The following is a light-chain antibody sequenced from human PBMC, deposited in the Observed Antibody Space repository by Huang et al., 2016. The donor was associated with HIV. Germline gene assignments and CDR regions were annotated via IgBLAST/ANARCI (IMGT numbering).Light chain of an antibody. CDR2: GAS. CDR1: QRVDDK. CDR3: QQYKSWFT. Sequence: EIVMTQSPATLSVSPGKRITLACRASQRVDDKLAWYQQKPGQAPRHLVYGASTRATGVPVRFSGSGSGTEFTLTITSLQSEDSASYYCQQYKSWFTFGQGTRLEIK. J-gene: IGKJ5*01. V-gene: IGKV3-15*01.